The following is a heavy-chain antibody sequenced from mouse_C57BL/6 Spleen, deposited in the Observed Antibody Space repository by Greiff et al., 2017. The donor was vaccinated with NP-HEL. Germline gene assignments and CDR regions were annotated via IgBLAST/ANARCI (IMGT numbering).Heavy chain of an antibody. Sequence: EVQLQESGPGLVKPSQSLSLTCSVTGYSITSGYYWNWIRQFPGNKLEWMGYISYDGSNNYNPSLKNRISITRDTSKNQFFLKLNAVTTEDTATYYCAREIYYGNHGEFAYWGQGTLVTVSA. CDR1: GYSITSGYY. CDR3: AREIYYGNHGEFAY. D-gene: IGHD2-1*01. CDR2: ISYDGSN. J-gene: IGHJ3*01. V-gene: IGHV3-6*01.